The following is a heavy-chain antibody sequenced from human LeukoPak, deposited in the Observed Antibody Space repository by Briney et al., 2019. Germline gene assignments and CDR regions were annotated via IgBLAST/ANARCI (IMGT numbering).Heavy chain of an antibody. D-gene: IGHD6-19*01. Sequence: SETLSLTCTISGGSISSYYWSWIRQPPGKGLEWIGYIYYSGSTNYNPSLKSRVTISVDTSKNQFSLKLSSVTAADTAVYYCARGVYSSGWSAPYYYYYGMDVWGQGTTVTVSS. V-gene: IGHV4-59*01. CDR2: IYYSGST. CDR1: GGSISSYY. CDR3: ARGVYSSGWSAPYYYYYGMDV. J-gene: IGHJ6*02.